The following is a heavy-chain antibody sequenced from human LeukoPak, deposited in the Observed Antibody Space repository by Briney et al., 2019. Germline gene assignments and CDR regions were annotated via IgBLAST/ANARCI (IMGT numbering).Heavy chain of an antibody. CDR2: INYSGTT. Sequence: SETLSLTCTVSGGSFSSSPYYWGWIRQPPGKGLEWIGSINYSGTTYYNPSLKSRLTISVDTSKNQFSLKLSSVTAADTAVYYCARDPNWNTRPGWFDPWGQGTLVTVSS. J-gene: IGHJ5*01. D-gene: IGHD1/OR15-1a*01. CDR1: GGSFSSSPYY. V-gene: IGHV4-39*02. CDR3: ARDPNWNTRPGWFDP.